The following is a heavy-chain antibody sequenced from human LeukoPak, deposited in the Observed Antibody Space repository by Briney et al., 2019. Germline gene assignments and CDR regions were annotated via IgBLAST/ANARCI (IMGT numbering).Heavy chain of an antibody. CDR1: GLTVSSKY. D-gene: IGHD4-17*01. J-gene: IGHJ4*02. Sequence: GGSLRLSCAASGLTVSSKYMSWVRQAPGKGLEWVSVIYNNGNTHYADSVKGRFIISRDNSKNTLYLQMNSLRVEGTAVYYCARVGGDQVGYWGQGTLVTVSS. V-gene: IGHV3-53*01. CDR2: IYNNGNT. CDR3: ARVGGDQVGY.